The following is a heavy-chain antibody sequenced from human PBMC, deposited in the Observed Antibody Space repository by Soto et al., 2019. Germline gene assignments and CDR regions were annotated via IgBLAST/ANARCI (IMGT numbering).Heavy chain of an antibody. D-gene: IGHD1-1*01. Sequence: QVHLVQSGAEVKKPGASVKVSCKCSGDTFTSYGITWVRQAPGQGLEWMGWISAHNDNTDYAQKLQGRVTVTRDTSTSTAYMELRSLRSDDTAVYYCARGRYGDYWGQGALVTVSS. CDR1: GDTFTSYG. V-gene: IGHV1-18*01. J-gene: IGHJ4*02. CDR3: ARGRYGDY. CDR2: ISAHNDNT.